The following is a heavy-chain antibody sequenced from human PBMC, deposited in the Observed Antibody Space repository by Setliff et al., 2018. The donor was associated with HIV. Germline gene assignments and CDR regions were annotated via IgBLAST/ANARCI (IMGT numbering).Heavy chain of an antibody. J-gene: IGHJ4*02. CDR3: AKASEQWPSYSDS. Sequence: PGGSLRLSCATSGFTFDSYSIIWVRQAPGKGLEWVSYISGLGGGTIYYADSVRGRFTISRDDAEKSVYLQMNSLRAEDTAVYFCAKASEQWPSYSDSWGQGTLVTVSS. CDR2: ISGLGGGTI. CDR1: GFTFDSYS. V-gene: IGHV3-48*01. D-gene: IGHD6-19*01.